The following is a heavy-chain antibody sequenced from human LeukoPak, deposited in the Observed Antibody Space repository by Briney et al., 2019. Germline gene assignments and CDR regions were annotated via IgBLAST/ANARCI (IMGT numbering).Heavy chain of an antibody. Sequence: GGSLRLSCAASGFTFSIYAMSWVRQAPGKGLEWVSGISCNSGTVAYADSVKGRFTISRDNSKKSLYLQMNSLRAEDMALYYCAKASADWYFDLWGRGTLVTVSS. V-gene: IGHV3-9*03. CDR1: GFTFSIYA. CDR2: ISCNSGTV. CDR3: AKASADWYFDL. J-gene: IGHJ2*01. D-gene: IGHD2-2*01.